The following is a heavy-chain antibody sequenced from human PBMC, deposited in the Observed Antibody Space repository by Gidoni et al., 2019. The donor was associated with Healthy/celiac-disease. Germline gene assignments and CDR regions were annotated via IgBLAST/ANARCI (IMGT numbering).Heavy chain of an antibody. D-gene: IGHD2-2*02. Sequence: EVQRVEAGGGLVQPGGSLRLSGAASGFTFRSYWMSWGRQAPGKGLEWVANIKQAGSEKYYVDSVKGRFIISRDNAKNSLYLQMNSLRAEDTAVYYCARAGVVPAAIDYYGMDVWGQGTTVTVSS. CDR1: GFTFRSYW. J-gene: IGHJ6*02. CDR2: IKQAGSEK. CDR3: ARAGVVPAAIDYYGMDV. V-gene: IGHV3-7*01.